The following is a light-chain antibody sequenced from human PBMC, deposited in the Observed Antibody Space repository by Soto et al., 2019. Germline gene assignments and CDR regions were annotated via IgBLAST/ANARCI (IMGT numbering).Light chain of an antibody. V-gene: IGLV1-44*01. CDR2: SNN. J-gene: IGLJ2*01. Sequence: QAVVTQPPSASGTPGQRVTISCSGSSSNIGGNLVNWYQQLPGMAPKLLVYSNNQRPSGVPDRFSGSKSGTSASLAISGLQSEDEADYYCAAWDDSLNGVFFGGGTKLTVL. CDR1: SSNIGGNL. CDR3: AAWDDSLNGVF.